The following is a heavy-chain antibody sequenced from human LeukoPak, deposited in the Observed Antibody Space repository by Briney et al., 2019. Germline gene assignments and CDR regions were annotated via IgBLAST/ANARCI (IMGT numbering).Heavy chain of an antibody. Sequence: GASVKVSCKASGYTFTGYYMHWVRQAPGQGLEWMGWINPNSGGTNYAQKFQGRVTMTRDTSISTASMELSRLRSDDTAVYNCARDGRYYYDSSGYSRVFDYWGQGTLVTVSS. D-gene: IGHD3-22*01. V-gene: IGHV1-2*02. CDR2: INPNSGGT. CDR3: ARDGRYYYDSSGYSRVFDY. J-gene: IGHJ4*02. CDR1: GYTFTGYY.